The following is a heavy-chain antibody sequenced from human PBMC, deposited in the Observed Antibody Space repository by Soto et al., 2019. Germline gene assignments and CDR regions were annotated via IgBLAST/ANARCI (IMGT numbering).Heavy chain of an antibody. CDR2: ISSSSSYI. CDR3: ARDRGQALYYFDY. J-gene: IGHJ4*02. CDR1: GFTFSSYS. V-gene: IGHV3-21*01. Sequence: EVQLVESGGGLVKPGGSLRLSCAASGFTFSSYSMNWVRQAPGKGLEWVSSISSSSSYIYYADSVKGRFTISRDNAKNSLYLQMNSLRAEDTAVYYCARDRGQALYYFDYWGQGTLVTVSS.